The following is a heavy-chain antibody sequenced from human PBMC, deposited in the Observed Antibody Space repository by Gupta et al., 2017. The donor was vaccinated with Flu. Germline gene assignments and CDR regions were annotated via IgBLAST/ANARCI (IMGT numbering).Heavy chain of an antibody. CDR3: ERNLDHTNHYQN. CDR1: SSNY. J-gene: IGHJ4*02. Sequence: SSNYMSWVRQPPGKGLEWVSLIYSGDQTLYTDSVKGRFTISRDNSKNTLYLQMNSLGVDDTAVYYCERNLDHTNHYQNWGQGTLVTVSS. CDR2: IYSGDQT. V-gene: IGHV3-53*01. D-gene: IGHD2-8*01.